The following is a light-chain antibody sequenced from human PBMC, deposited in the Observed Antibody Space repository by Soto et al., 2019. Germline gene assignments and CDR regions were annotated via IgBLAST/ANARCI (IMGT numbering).Light chain of an antibody. V-gene: IGKV1-5*03. CDR2: KAS. CDR1: QSISTW. CDR3: QQYTTYWT. J-gene: IGKJ1*01. Sequence: DIQMTQSPSTLSASVGDRVTITCRASQSISTWLAWYQHKPGKAPNLLIYKASNLESGVPSRFSGSGYGTEFTLTISSLQPDDFATYYCQQYTTYWTFGQGTKVDIK.